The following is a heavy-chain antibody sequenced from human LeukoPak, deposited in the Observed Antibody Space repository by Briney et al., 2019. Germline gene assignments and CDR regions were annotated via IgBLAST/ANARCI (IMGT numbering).Heavy chain of an antibody. CDR1: GGSISSGGYY. CDR2: IYYSGST. J-gene: IGHJ6*04. Sequence: SQTLSLTCTVSGGSISSGGYYWSWIRQHPGKGLEWIVYIYYSGSTYYNPSLKSRVTISVDTSKNQFSLKLSSVTAADTAVYYCARGPQVAYYYYGMDVWGKGTTVTVSS. D-gene: IGHD5-12*01. V-gene: IGHV4-31*03. CDR3: ARGPQVAYYYYGMDV.